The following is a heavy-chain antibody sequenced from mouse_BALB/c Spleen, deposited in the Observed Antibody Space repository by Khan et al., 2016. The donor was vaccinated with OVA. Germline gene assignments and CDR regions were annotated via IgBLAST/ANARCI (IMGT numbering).Heavy chain of an antibody. D-gene: IGHD2-2*01. J-gene: IGHJ3*01. V-gene: IGHV14-1*02. CDR3: ARDGYGPWFAY. Sequence: EVQLQQSGAELVRPGALVKLSCKASAFNIKDYYMHWVKQRPEQGLEWIGWIDPENGNTIYDPKFQGKASITADTSSNPAYLQLSSLTSEDTAVYYFARDGYGPWFAYWGQGTLVTVSA. CDR1: AFNIKDYY. CDR2: IDPENGNT.